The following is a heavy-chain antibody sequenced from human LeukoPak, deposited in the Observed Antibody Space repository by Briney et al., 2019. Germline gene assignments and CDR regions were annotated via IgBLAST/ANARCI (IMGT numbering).Heavy chain of an antibody. CDR2: IYHGGIS. V-gene: IGHV4-30-2*01. J-gene: IGHJ5*02. D-gene: IGHD2-2*01. CDR1: GDSINSGAYG. CDR3: ARDLRGCDSATCYRWFDP. Sequence: PSETPSLTCTVSGDSINSGAYGWSWIRQPPGKGLEWIGDIYHGGISSYSPSLKSRVTISVDSSKNHFSLRLTSVTAADTAVYFCARDLRGCDSATCYRWFDPWGQGTLVIVSS.